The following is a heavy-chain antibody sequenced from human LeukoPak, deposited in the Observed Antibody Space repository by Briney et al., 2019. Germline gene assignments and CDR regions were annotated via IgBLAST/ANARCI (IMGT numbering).Heavy chain of an antibody. CDR3: ASYGIGAYYFDY. V-gene: IGHV3-23*01. CDR1: GFTFSSYA. D-gene: IGHD3-16*01. Sequence: GGSLRLSCAASGFTFSSYAMSWVRQAPGKGLEWVSAISGSGGSTYYADSVKGRLTISRDNSKNTLFLQMNSLRAEDTAVYYCASYGIGAYYFDYWGQGTLVTVSS. CDR2: ISGSGGST. J-gene: IGHJ4*02.